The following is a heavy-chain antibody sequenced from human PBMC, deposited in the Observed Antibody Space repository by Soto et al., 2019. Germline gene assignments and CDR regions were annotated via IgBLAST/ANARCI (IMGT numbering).Heavy chain of an antibody. Sequence: QVQLVQSGAEVKKPGASVKVSCKPSGYTFTSYGISWVRQAPGQGLEWMGWISSYNGNTNYPQKFQSRVTMTTDTSTSTAYMELRSLGSDDTAVYYCARSWNYALGFDPWGQGTLVTVSS. J-gene: IGHJ5*02. CDR2: ISSYNGNT. CDR3: ARSWNYALGFDP. D-gene: IGHD1-7*01. V-gene: IGHV1-18*01. CDR1: GYTFTSYG.